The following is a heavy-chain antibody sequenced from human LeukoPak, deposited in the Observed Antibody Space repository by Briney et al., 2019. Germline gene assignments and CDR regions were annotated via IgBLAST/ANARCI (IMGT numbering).Heavy chain of an antibody. CDR1: GFTVITND. D-gene: IGHD1-14*01. CDR2: LYSDGNT. J-gene: IGHJ4*02. CDR3: ARGVEPLAANTLAY. V-gene: IGHV3-53*01. Sequence: GSLRLSCAAAGFTVITNDMTWVRQAPGKGLEWVSVLYSDGNTKYADSVQGRFTISRDNSKNTLYLEMNSLSPDDTAVYYCARGVEPLAANTLAYWGQGTLVTLSP.